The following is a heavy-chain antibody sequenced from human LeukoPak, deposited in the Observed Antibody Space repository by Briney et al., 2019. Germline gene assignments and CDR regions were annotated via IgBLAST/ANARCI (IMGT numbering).Heavy chain of an antibody. CDR2: IYYSGST. Sequence: KPSETLSLTCTVSGGSISSYYWSWIRQPPGKGLEWIGYIYYSGSTNYNPSLKSRVTISVDTSKNQFSLKLSSVTAADTAVYYCARGYSSSWGHALDIWGQGTMVTVSS. CDR3: ARGYSSSWGHALDI. CDR1: GGSISSYY. V-gene: IGHV4-59*01. J-gene: IGHJ3*02. D-gene: IGHD6-13*01.